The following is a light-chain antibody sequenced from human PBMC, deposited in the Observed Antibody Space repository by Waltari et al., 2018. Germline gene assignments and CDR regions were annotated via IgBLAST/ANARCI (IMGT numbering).Light chain of an antibody. Sequence: QAGLTQPPSVSKGLRQTATLSCTGNRNNVGNQGAAWLQQHQGQPPKLLSYRNNNRPSGISDRFSASRSGNTASLTITGLQPEDEADYYCSAWDSDLRGYVFGTGTKVTVL. CDR3: SAWDSDLRGYV. CDR2: RNN. J-gene: IGLJ1*01. V-gene: IGLV10-54*04. CDR1: RNNVGNQG.